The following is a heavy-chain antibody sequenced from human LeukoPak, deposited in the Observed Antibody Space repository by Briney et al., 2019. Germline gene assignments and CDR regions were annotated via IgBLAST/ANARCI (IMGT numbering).Heavy chain of an antibody. CDR2: IYYSGST. CDR1: GGSISSYY. D-gene: IGHD5-24*01. J-gene: IGHJ4*02. CDR3: ARARDGYNSGPYYFDY. Sequence: SETLSLTCTVSGGSISSYYWSWIRQPPGKGLEWVGYIYYSGSTNYNPSLKSRVTISVDTSKNQFSLKLSSVTAADTAVYYCARARDGYNSGPYYFDYWGQGTLVTVSS. V-gene: IGHV4-59*01.